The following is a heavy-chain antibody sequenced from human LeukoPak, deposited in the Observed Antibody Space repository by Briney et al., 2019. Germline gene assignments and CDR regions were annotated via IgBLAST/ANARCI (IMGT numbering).Heavy chain of an antibody. CDR2: IIPILGIA. V-gene: IGHV1-69*04. J-gene: IGHJ6*02. CDR1: GYTFTSYG. D-gene: IGHD2-2*01. CDR3: ARGSVVPAAKEGNGMDV. Sequence: SVKVSCKASGYTFTSYGISWVRQAPGQGLEWMGRIIPILGIANYAQKFQGRVTITADKSTSTAYMELSSLRSEDTAVYYCARGSVVPAAKEGNGMDVWGQGTTVTVSS.